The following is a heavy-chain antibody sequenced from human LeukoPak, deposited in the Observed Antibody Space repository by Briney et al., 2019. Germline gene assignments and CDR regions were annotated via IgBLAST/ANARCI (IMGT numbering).Heavy chain of an antibody. J-gene: IGHJ5*02. CDR1: GGTFSSYA. V-gene: IGHV1-69*05. Sequence: ASVKVSCKASGGTFSSYAVSWVRQAPGQGLDWMGRIIPIFRTANYAQKFQDRVTITTDESTSTAYMELSSLRSDDTAVYYCARDLYRDSLPVSWFDPWGQGTLVTVSS. D-gene: IGHD4-11*01. CDR2: IIPIFRTA. CDR3: ARDLYRDSLPVSWFDP.